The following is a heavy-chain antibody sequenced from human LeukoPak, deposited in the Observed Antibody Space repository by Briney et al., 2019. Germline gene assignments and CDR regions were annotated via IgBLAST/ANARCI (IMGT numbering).Heavy chain of an antibody. V-gene: IGHV1-2*02. CDR2: INPSSGGT. Sequence: ASVKVSCKASGYTFTSYGISWVRQAPGQGLEWMGWINPSSGGTNYAQKFQGRVTMTRDTSISTAYMELSRLRSDDTAVYYCARDLAGDGYFDYWGQGTLVTVSS. J-gene: IGHJ4*02. D-gene: IGHD6-19*01. CDR3: ARDLAGDGYFDY. CDR1: GYTFTSYG.